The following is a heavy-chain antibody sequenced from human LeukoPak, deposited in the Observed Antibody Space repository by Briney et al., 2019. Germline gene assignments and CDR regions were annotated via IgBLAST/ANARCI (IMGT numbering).Heavy chain of an antibody. CDR1: GASISSLY. V-gene: IGHV4-59*01. CDR3: ASESRQLGN. D-gene: IGHD1-1*01. CDR2: ISNSGSP. J-gene: IGHJ4*02. Sequence: SETLSLTCTVSGASISSLYWSWIRQPPGRGLEWIGFISNSGSPTYNPSLNSRVTISLDTSKNQFSLKVNYVTAADTAVYYCASESRQLGNWGQGALVTVSS.